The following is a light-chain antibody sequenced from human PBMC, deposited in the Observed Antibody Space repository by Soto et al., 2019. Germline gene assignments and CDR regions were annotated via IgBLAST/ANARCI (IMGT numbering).Light chain of an antibody. Sequence: IQVTQSPFTLSASVGDRVSITCRATQDIGTYLAWYQQIPGKAPKLLIYDASTLQTGVPSRFSGSGSGTDFTLTISYLQSEDFGTYYCQQFYNYPRTFGQGTKA. V-gene: IGKV1-8*01. CDR3: QQFYNYPRT. CDR1: QDIGTY. CDR2: DAS. J-gene: IGKJ1*01.